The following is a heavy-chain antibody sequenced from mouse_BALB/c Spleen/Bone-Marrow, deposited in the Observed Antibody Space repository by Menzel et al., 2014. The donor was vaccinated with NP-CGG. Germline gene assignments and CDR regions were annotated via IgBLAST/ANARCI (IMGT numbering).Heavy chain of an antibody. D-gene: IGHD2-1*01. J-gene: IGHJ1*01. CDR1: GFTFSSFG. CDR3: ARYYGNYSGYFDV. CDR2: ISSGSSTI. V-gene: IGHV5-17*02. Sequence: EVQVVESGGGLVQPGGSRKLSCAASGFTFSSFGMHWVRQAPEKGLEWAAYISSGSSTIYYADTVKGRFTISRDNPKNTLFLQMTSLRSEDTAMYYCARYYGNYSGYFDVWGAGTTVTVSS.